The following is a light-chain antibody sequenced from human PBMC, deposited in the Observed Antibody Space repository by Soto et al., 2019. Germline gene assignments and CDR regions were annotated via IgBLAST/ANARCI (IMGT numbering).Light chain of an antibody. J-gene: IGLJ1*01. Sequence: QSALTQPASVSGSPGQSITISCTGTSRDVGGYNYVSWYQQHPGKAPKLMIYEVSNRPSGVSNRFSGSKSGNTASLTISGLQAEYEADYYCSSYTSSSTYVFGTGTKLTVL. CDR2: EVS. CDR3: SSYTSSSTYV. V-gene: IGLV2-14*01. CDR1: SRDVGGYNY.